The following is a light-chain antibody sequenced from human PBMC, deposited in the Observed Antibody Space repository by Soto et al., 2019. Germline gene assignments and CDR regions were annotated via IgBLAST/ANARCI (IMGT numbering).Light chain of an antibody. CDR2: EDT. Sequence: QSALTQPASVSGSPGQSITISCTGTSSDVGSYNLVSWYQHHPGKAPKVMIYEDTKLPSGVSNRFSGSKSGNTASLTISGLQAEDEADYYCCSYAGSSTFVVFGGGTQLTVL. CDR3: CSYAGSSTFVV. CDR1: SSDVGSYNL. V-gene: IGLV2-23*02. J-gene: IGLJ2*01.